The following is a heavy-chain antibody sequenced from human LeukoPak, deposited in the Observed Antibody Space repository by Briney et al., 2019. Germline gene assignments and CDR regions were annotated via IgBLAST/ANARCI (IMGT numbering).Heavy chain of an antibody. Sequence: ASVKVSCKASGYTFTSYGISWVRQAPGQGLEWMGWISAYNGNTNYPQKLQGRVTMTTDTSTSTAYMELRSLRSDDTAVYYCARDQRSSSGYYPYYFDYWGQGTLVTVSS. CDR2: ISAYNGNT. CDR3: ARDQRSSSGYYPYYFDY. D-gene: IGHD3-22*01. V-gene: IGHV1-18*01. CDR1: GYTFTSYG. J-gene: IGHJ4*02.